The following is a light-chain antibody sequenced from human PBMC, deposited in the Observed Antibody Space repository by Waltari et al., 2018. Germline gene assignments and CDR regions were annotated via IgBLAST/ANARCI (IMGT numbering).Light chain of an antibody. V-gene: IGKV3-20*01. J-gene: IGKJ1*01. CDR2: DAS. CDR1: QSLSRF. CDR3: QKYGSLPAT. Sequence: IMLTQSPGTLSLSPGERATLSCRASQSLSRFLAWYQQKPGQSPRLLIYDASTRATGIPDRFSGSGSGTAFSLTISRLEPEDIAVYYCQKYGSLPATFGQGTKVEIK.